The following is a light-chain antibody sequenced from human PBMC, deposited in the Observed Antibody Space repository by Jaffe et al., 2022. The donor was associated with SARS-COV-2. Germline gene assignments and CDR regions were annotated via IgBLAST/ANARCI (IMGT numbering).Light chain of an antibody. CDR1: QSISSW. J-gene: IGKJ4*01. Sequence: DFPMTQSPSTLSASVGDRITITCRASQSISSWLAWYQQKPGTAPKLLIYKASTLESGVPSRFSGSGSGTEFTLTISSLQPDDFATYYCQHYNSYFPSFGGGTKVEIK. V-gene: IGKV1-5*03. CDR2: KAS. CDR3: QHYNSYFPS.